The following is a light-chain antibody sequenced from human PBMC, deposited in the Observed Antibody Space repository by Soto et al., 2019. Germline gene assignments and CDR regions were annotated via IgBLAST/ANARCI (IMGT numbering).Light chain of an antibody. Sequence: QSVLTQPPSASGTPGQRVTISCSGSNSNIGSNAVNWYQHLPGTAPRLLIYTNNQRPSGVPDRFSVSKSGTSASLAISGLHSEDEADYYCAAWDDSLKVFGGGTKLTVL. CDR2: TNN. V-gene: IGLV1-44*01. CDR3: AAWDDSLKV. CDR1: NSNIGSNA. J-gene: IGLJ3*02.